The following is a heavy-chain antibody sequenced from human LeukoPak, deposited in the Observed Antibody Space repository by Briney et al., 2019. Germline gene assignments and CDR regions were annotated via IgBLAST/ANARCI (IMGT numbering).Heavy chain of an antibody. D-gene: IGHD1-1*01. V-gene: IGHV4-59*12. Sequence: SETLSLTCTVSGGSISSYYWSWIRQPPGKGLEWIGYICYSGSPNYNPSLKSRVTISVDKSRNHFSLNLSSVTAADTAVCYYAKVNIDNWHSCDYWGQGTLVTVSS. CDR1: GGSISSYY. CDR2: ICYSGSP. CDR3: AKVNIDNWHSCDY. J-gene: IGHJ4*02.